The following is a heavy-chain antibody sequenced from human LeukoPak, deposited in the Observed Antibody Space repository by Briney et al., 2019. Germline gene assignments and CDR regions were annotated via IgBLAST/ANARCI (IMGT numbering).Heavy chain of an antibody. V-gene: IGHV1-18*01. CDR2: ISSYNGNT. CDR3: TRGSFPSDDILTGPFDN. J-gene: IGHJ4*02. Sequence: ASVKVSCKASGYTFTSYGISWVRQAPGQGLEWMGWISSYNGNTNYAQKLQGRATMTTDTSTSTAYMELRSLRSDDTAVYYCTRGSFPSDDILTGPFDNWGQGTLVTVSS. CDR1: GYTFTSYG. D-gene: IGHD3-9*01.